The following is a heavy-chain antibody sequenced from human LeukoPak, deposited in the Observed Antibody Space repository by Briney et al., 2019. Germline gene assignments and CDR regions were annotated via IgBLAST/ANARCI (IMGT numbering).Heavy chain of an antibody. J-gene: IGHJ4*02. CDR1: GGTFSSYA. Sequence: SVKVSRKASGGTFSSYAISWVRQAPGQGLEWMGGIIPIFGTANYAQKFQGRVTITADESTSTAYMELSSLRSEDTAVYYCAMAWFGELLIFVGLDYWGQGTLVTVSS. CDR2: IIPIFGTA. CDR3: AMAWFGELLIFVGLDY. D-gene: IGHD3-10*01. V-gene: IGHV1-69*13.